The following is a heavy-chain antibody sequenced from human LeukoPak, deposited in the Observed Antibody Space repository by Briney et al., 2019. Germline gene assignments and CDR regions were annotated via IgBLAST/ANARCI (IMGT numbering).Heavy chain of an antibody. CDR2: IYYSGST. D-gene: IGHD3-22*01. J-gene: IGHJ5*02. Sequence: SETLSLTCTVSGGSISSYYWSWIRQPPGKGLEWIGYIYYSGSTNYNPSLKSRVTISVDTSKNQFSLKLSSVTAADTAVYYCARDLVTSMYYYDSSGYSAWFDPWGQGTLVTVSS. CDR3: ARDLVTSMYYYDSSGYSAWFDP. CDR1: GGSISSYY. V-gene: IGHV4-59*12.